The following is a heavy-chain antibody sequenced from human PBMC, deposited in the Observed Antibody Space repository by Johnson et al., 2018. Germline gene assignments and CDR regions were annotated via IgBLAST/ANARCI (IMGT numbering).Heavy chain of an antibody. D-gene: IGHD3-16*01. J-gene: IGHJ5*02. Sequence: VQLVESGGGLVQPGGSLRLSCTASGSTLSSPGMNWVRQAPGKGLEWISYISRSKTFIFYADPVKGRFTIHRDNSKNTVYLKMNSLRVEDTAVYYCAKDRFGGVYPPNWFDPWGQGTLVTVSS. CDR1: GSTLSSPG. CDR3: AKDRFGGVYPPNWFDP. V-gene: IGHV3-48*01. CDR2: ISRSKTFI.